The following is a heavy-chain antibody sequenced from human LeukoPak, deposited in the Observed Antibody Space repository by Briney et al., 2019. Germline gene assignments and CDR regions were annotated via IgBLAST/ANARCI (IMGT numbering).Heavy chain of an antibody. CDR2: IGTAVEK. CDR1: GFTFSSYD. V-gene: IGHV3-13*01. D-gene: IGHD6-13*01. CDR3: ARAAYSSTWYSRYFDL. Sequence: GRSLRLSCAAGGFTFSSYDMHWVRQATGNWLEWVSGIGTAVEKYYPGSVKGRFTISRENAKNSLYLQMNSLRAGDTAVYYCARAAYSSTWYSRYFDLWGRGTLVTVSS. J-gene: IGHJ2*01.